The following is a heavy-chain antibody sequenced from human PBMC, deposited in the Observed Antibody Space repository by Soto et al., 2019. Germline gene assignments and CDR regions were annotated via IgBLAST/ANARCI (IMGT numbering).Heavy chain of an antibody. CDR1: GYTFTSYY. V-gene: IGHV1-18*04. CDR2: ISAYNGNT. Sequence: ASVKVSCKASGYTFTSYYMHWVRQAPGQGLEWMGWISAYNGNTNYAQKLQGRVTMTTDTSTSTAYMELRSLRSDDTAVYYCARVDIVVVPAAPSWFDPWGQGTLVTVSS. CDR3: ARVDIVVVPAAPSWFDP. J-gene: IGHJ5*02. D-gene: IGHD2-2*03.